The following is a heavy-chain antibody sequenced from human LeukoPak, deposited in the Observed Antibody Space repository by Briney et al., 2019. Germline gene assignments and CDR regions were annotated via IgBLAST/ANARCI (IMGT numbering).Heavy chain of an antibody. CDR1: GGTFSSYA. CDR2: IIPIFGTA. Sequence: SVKVSCKASGGTFSSYAISWVRQAPGQGLEWMGGIIPIFGTANYAQKFQGRVTITADESTSTAYMELSSLRSEDTAVYYCARDNVLRSADAFDIWGQGTMVTVSS. V-gene: IGHV1-69*13. D-gene: IGHD3-3*01. J-gene: IGHJ3*02. CDR3: ARDNVLRSADAFDI.